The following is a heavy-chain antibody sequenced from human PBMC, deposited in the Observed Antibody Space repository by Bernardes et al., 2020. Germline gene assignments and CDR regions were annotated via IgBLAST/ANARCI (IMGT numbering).Heavy chain of an antibody. V-gene: IGHV2-5*01. D-gene: IGHD6-19*01. CDR3: AHRLAVAARTQYYFDY. Sequence: SGPTLVKPTQTLTLTCTFSGFSLSTSGVGVGWIRQPPGKALEWLALIYWNDDKRYSPSLKSRLTITKDTSKNQVVLTMTNMDPVDTATYYCAHRLAVAARTQYYFDYWGQGTLVTVSS. CDR1: GFSLSTSGVG. CDR2: IYWNDDK. J-gene: IGHJ4*02.